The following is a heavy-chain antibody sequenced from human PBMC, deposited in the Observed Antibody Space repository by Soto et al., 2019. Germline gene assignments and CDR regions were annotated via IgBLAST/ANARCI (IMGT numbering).Heavy chain of an antibody. V-gene: IGHV2-5*02. CDR3: ARRLVTTLQFDY. CDR1: GLSLITSGVG. CDR2: IYWDDDK. D-gene: IGHD4-17*01. J-gene: IGHJ4*02. Sequence: QITLKESGPTLVKPTQTLTLTCTFSGLSLITSGVGVGWIRQPPGKTLEWLALIYWDDDKRYSPSLKNRLTITRDASKNQVVLTMTNMEPVDTATYYCARRLVTTLQFDYWGQGILVTVSS.